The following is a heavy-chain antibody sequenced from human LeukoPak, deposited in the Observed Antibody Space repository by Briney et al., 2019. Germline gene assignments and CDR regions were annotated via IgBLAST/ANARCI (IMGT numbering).Heavy chain of an antibody. CDR2: ISYDGSNK. D-gene: IGHD2-21*01. Sequence: GGSLRLSCAASGFTFSSYAMHWVRQAPGKGLEWVAVISYDGSNKYYADSVKGRFTISRDNSKNTLYLQMNSLRAEDTAVYYCARVIGDSGTAAKGEYYYYYYYMDVWGKGTTVTVSS. CDR1: GFTFSSYA. V-gene: IGHV3-30-3*01. J-gene: IGHJ6*03. CDR3: ARVIGDSGTAAKGEYYYYYYYMDV.